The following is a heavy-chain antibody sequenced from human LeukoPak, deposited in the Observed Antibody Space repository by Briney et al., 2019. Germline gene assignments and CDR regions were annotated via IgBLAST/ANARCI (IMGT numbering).Heavy chain of an antibody. CDR2: ISGSGGST. Sequence: PGGSLRLSCAASGFTFSCYAMSWVRQAPGKGLEWVSAISGSGGSTYYADSVKGRFTISRDNSKNTLYLQMNSLRAEDTAVYYCARVRSTNGYPREPDYWGQGTLVTVSS. CDR1: GFTFSCYA. CDR3: ARVRSTNGYPREPDY. J-gene: IGHJ4*02. V-gene: IGHV3-23*01. D-gene: IGHD5-18*01.